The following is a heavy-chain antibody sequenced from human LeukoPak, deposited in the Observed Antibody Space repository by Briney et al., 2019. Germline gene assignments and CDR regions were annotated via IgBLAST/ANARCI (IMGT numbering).Heavy chain of an antibody. V-gene: IGHV1-8*01. J-gene: IGHJ4*02. CDR1: GYPFTNYE. D-gene: IGHD5-24*01. CDR2: MNSNSGFT. Sequence: EASVKVSCKASGYPFTNYEVHWVRQASGHGLEWMGWMNSNSGFTGYAQKFRGRVTMTRDTSISTAYMELSSLRSEDTAAYYCAADEFDYWGQGTLVTVSS. CDR3: AADEFDY.